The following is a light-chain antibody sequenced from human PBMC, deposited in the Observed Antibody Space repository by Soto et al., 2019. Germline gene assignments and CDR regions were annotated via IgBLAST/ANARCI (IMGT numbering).Light chain of an antibody. J-gene: IGKJ5*01. CDR3: QQYDSSPIT. CDR1: QSVSSSY. CDR2: GAS. Sequence: EIVLTQSPGTLSLSPVDRATLSCRASQSVSSSYLAWYQQKPGQAPSLLIYGASRRATGIPDRSSGSGSGTDFTLTISRLEPEDFAVYYCQQYDSSPITFGQGTRLEIK. V-gene: IGKV3-20*01.